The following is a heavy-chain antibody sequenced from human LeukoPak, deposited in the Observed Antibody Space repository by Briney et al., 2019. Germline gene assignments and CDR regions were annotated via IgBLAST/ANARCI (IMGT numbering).Heavy chain of an antibody. CDR1: GGSINNYY. Sequence: PSETLSLTCTVSGGSINNYYWSWIRQSAAEGLEWIGRIYTSGSTNYNPSLKSRLTMSVDTSKNQFSLKLSSVAAADTAVYYCAREISYYDSGASLVEYFDYWGQGTLVTVSS. CDR3: AREISYYDSGASLVEYFDY. D-gene: IGHD3-22*01. CDR2: IYTSGST. J-gene: IGHJ4*02. V-gene: IGHV4-4*07.